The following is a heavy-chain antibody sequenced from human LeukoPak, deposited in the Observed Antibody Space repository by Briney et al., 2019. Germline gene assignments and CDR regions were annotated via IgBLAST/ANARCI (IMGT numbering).Heavy chain of an antibody. Sequence: SETLSLTCTVSGGSISTSYWTWIRQPPGKGLEWIGSMYYGGSTNYNPSLKSRVTISVDTSENQFSLKVSSVTAADTAVYYCARHRGSSWYESFDYWGQGILVTVSS. D-gene: IGHD6-13*01. J-gene: IGHJ4*02. V-gene: IGHV4-59*08. CDR3: ARHRGSSWYESFDY. CDR1: GGSISTSY. CDR2: MYYGGST.